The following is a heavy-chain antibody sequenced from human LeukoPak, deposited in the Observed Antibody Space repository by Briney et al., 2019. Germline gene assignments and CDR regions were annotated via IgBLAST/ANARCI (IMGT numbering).Heavy chain of an antibody. CDR1: GGSISRYY. D-gene: IGHD4-17*01. V-gene: IGHV4-4*07. Sequence: PSETLSLTCSVSGGSISRYYWSWIRQPAGKGLEWIGRIYTSGNINYNPSLKSRVTMSVDMSRNQFSLNLRSVTAADTAVYYCARGDYGDSLNYYYYYGMDVWGQGTTVTVSS. CDR2: IYTSGNI. CDR3: ARGDYGDSLNYYYYYGMDV. J-gene: IGHJ6*02.